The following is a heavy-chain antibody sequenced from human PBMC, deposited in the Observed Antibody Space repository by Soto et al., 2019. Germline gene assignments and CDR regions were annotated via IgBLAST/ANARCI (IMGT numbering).Heavy chain of an antibody. V-gene: IGHV4-34*01. CDR1: TESFSTYY. D-gene: IGHD3-22*01. CDR3: ARVRSYYDSSGYFDTFDY. CDR2: IYPIGST. J-gene: IGHJ4*02. Sequence: PSETLSLTCAVHTESFSTYYCSWTRHPPGKGLAWIGYIYPIGSTYYNPSLKSRVTISVDRSKNQFSLKLSSVTAADTAVYYCARVRSYYDSSGYFDTFDYWGQGTLVTVS.